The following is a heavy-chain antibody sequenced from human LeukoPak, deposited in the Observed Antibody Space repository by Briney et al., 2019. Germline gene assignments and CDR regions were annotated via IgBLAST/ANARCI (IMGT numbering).Heavy chain of an antibody. CDR1: GFTFSSYG. V-gene: IGHV3-30*03. D-gene: IGHD5-18*01. Sequence: GGSLRLSCAASGFTFSSYGMHWVRQAPGKGLEWVAVISYDGSNKYYVDSVKGRFTISRDNSKNTLYLQMNSLRAEDTVVYYCAIDLNSYAGYYYHAMDVWGKGTTVTVSS. J-gene: IGHJ6*04. CDR2: ISYDGSNK. CDR3: AIDLNSYAGYYYHAMDV.